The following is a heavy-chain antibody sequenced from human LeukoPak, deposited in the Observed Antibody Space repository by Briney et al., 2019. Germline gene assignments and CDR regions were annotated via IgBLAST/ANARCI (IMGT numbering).Heavy chain of an antibody. Sequence: GSLRLSCAASGFTFDDYAMHWVRQAPEKGLEWVYLISGVGGSTYHADSVKGRFTISRDNSKNSLYLQMNSLRTEDTALYYCAKDGNQEPLDYWGQGTLVTVSS. D-gene: IGHD1-14*01. CDR2: ISGVGGST. J-gene: IGHJ4*02. CDR1: GFTFDDYA. V-gene: IGHV3-43*02. CDR3: AKDGNQEPLDY.